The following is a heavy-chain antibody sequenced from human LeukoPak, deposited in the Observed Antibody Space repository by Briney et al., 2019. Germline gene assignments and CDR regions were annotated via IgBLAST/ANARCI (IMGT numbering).Heavy chain of an antibody. V-gene: IGHV3-48*04. Sequence: GGSLRLSCATSGFTFIDYSMNWVRQAPGKGLEWISYVGISSGNTKYADSVKGRFTISGDSAKNSVFLQMNSLRVEDTAVYYCARDHRYAFDNWGQGTLVTVSS. CDR2: VGISSGNT. J-gene: IGHJ4*02. CDR3: ARDHRYAFDN. D-gene: IGHD5-12*01. CDR1: GFTFIDYS.